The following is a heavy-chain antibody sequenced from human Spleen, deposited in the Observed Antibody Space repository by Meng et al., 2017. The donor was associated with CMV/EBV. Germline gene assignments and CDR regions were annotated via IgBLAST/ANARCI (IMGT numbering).Heavy chain of an antibody. CDR3: AKVVQHLIIYDAFDI. CDR1: GFSFSSYG. D-gene: IGHD6-13*01. Sequence: GGSLRLSCAASGFSFSSYGMHWVRQAPGKGLEWVAFIRYDGSNKYYADSVKGRFTISRDNSKNTLYLQMNSLRADDTAVYYCAKVVQHLIIYDAFDIWGQGTMVTVSS. CDR2: IRYDGSNK. V-gene: IGHV3-30*02. J-gene: IGHJ3*02.